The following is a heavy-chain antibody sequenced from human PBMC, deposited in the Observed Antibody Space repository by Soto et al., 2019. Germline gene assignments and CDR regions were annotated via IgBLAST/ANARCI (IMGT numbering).Heavy chain of an antibody. CDR3: ARDPPYYDFWSSYYGAHAFDI. CDR2: ISAYNGNT. V-gene: IGHV1-18*01. J-gene: IGHJ3*02. Sequence: ASVKVSCKASGYTFTSYGISWVRQAPGQGLEWMGWISAYNGNTNYAQKLQGRVTMTTDTSTSTAYMELRSLRSDDTAVYYCARDPPYYDFWSSYYGAHAFDIWGQGTMVTVSS. D-gene: IGHD3-3*01. CDR1: GYTFTSYG.